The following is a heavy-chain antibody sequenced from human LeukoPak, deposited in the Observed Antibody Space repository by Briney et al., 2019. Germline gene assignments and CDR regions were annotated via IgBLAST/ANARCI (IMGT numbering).Heavy chain of an antibody. CDR3: ASDPKGSGYEFDY. Sequence: GGSLRLSCAASGFTASSNYMSWVRQAPGKGLEWVSVIYSGGSTYYADSVKGRFTISRHNSKNTLYLQMNSLRAEDTAVYYCASDPKGSGYEFDYWGQGTLVTISS. J-gene: IGHJ4*02. V-gene: IGHV3-53*04. D-gene: IGHD5-12*01. CDR2: IYSGGST. CDR1: GFTASSNY.